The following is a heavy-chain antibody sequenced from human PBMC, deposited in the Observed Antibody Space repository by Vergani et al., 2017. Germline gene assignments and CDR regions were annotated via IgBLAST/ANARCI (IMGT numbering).Heavy chain of an antibody. V-gene: IGHV3-21*01. CDR2: ISGSRSRGSFT. Sequence: EVQLVESGGGLVKRGGSLRLSCAASGFTFSSYSMNWVRQAPGRGLEWLSYISGSRSRGSFTFYTDSVRGRFTISRDNARRSVYLQMDRQRAEDTGLYYCASLWEVWGKGIPVIVSS. CDR3: ASLWEV. CDR1: GFTFSSYS. J-gene: IGHJ6*04.